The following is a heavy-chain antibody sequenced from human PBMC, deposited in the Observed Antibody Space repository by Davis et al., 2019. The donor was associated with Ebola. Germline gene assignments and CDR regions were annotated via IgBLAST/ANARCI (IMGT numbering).Heavy chain of an antibody. Sequence: GESLKISCVVSGMTFSSYGMHWVRQAPGKGLEWVAVISSDGSEQYYGDSVKGRLTISRDNSKNTLYLQMDNLRAEDTAVYYCASQGWGGGIPCIHAPSGYWGQGTPVTVS. CDR3: ASQGWGGGIPCIHAPSGY. V-gene: IGHV3-30*03. J-gene: IGHJ4*02. D-gene: IGHD2-15*01. CDR2: ISSDGSEQ. CDR1: GMTFSSYG.